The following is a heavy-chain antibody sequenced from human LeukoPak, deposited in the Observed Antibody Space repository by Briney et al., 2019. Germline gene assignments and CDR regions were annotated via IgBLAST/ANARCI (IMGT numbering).Heavy chain of an antibody. V-gene: IGHV1-8*01. CDR2: MNPNSGNT. Sequence: GAPVKVSCTASGYTFTRYDIKWVRQATGQGLEWMGWMNPNSGNTGYAQKFQGRVTMTRNTSISTAYMELSSLRSEDTAVYYCARGFSPIAALYWGQGTLVTVSS. CDR1: GYTFTRYD. D-gene: IGHD6-6*01. CDR3: ARGFSPIAALY. J-gene: IGHJ4*02.